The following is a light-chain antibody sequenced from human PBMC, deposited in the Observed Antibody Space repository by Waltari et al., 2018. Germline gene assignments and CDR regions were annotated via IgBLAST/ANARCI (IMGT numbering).Light chain of an antibody. V-gene: IGKV1-39*01. Sequence: DIQMTQSPSSLSASVGDRVTITCRASQSISGYLNWYQQKPGKAPKVLIYATSSLQSGVPSRFSGSESGTDFTLTISSLQPEDFATYYRQQSYRTPPLTFGGGTKVEIK. CDR3: QQSYRTPPLT. J-gene: IGKJ4*01. CDR1: QSISGY. CDR2: ATS.